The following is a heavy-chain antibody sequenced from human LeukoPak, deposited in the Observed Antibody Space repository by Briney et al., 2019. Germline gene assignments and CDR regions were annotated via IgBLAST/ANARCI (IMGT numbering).Heavy chain of an antibody. Sequence: SVKVSCKASGGTFNNYAISWVRQAPGQGLDWMGGIIPVSGTAHYGQNFQGRVTITTDEFTSTVYMEFIRLRSEDTAVYYCARDLGKGNLGDSWGQGTLVTVSS. CDR2: IIPVSGTA. V-gene: IGHV1-69*05. D-gene: IGHD2-21*01. J-gene: IGHJ5*02. CDR1: GGTFNNYA. CDR3: ARDLGKGNLGDS.